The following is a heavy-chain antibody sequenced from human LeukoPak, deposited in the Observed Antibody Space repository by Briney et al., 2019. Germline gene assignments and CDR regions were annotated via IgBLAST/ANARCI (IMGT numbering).Heavy chain of an antibody. D-gene: IGHD7-27*01. J-gene: IGHJ4*02. CDR2: VKSKTDGGTI. CDR3: KTGLIGDRSY. V-gene: IGHV3-15*01. CDR1: GFTFSKAS. Sequence: PGGSPRLSCAASGFTFSKASMSWVRQAPGKGLEWVGRVKSKTDGGTIDYGAPVKGRFTMSRDDSENTLYLQMNSVKTEDTAVYYCKTGLIGDRSYWGQGTLVTVSS.